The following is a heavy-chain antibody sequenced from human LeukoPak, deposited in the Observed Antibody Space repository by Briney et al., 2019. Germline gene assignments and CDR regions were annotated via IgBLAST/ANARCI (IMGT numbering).Heavy chain of an antibody. Sequence: PGGSLRLSCAASGFTFSSYSMNWVRQAPGKGLEWVAVISYDGSNKYYADSVKGRFTISRDNSKNTLYLQMNSLRAEDTAVYYCAKDGYSSGQGGYYFDYWGQGPLVTVSS. CDR3: AKDGYSSGQGGYYFDY. CDR1: GFTFSSYS. D-gene: IGHD6-19*01. V-gene: IGHV3-30*18. CDR2: ISYDGSNK. J-gene: IGHJ4*02.